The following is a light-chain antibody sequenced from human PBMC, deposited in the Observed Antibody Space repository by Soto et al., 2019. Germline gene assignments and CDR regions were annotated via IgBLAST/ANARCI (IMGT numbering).Light chain of an antibody. CDR3: ASYTNSAPYV. CDR1: SSDVGGYDF. V-gene: IGLV2-14*01. J-gene: IGLJ1*01. Sequence: QSVLTQPASVSGSPGQSISISCTGTSSDVGGYDFVSWYQQHPGKAPKLIISEVSDRPSAVSNRFSGSKSGNTASLTITGLQAEDEADYYCASYTNSAPYVFGTGTKLTVL. CDR2: EVS.